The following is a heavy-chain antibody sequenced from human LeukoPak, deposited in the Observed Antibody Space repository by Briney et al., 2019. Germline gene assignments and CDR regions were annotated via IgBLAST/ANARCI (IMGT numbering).Heavy chain of an antibody. J-gene: IGHJ2*01. CDR1: GGSFSGYY. CDR3: ARDLANGYRGWYFDL. Sequence: SETLSLTCAVYGGSFSGYYWSWIRQPPGKGLEWIGYIYYSGSTNYNPSLKSRVTISVDTSKNQFSLKLSSVTAADTAVYYCARDLANGYRGWYFDLWGRGTLVTVSS. V-gene: IGHV4-59*01. D-gene: IGHD5-24*01. CDR2: IYYSGST.